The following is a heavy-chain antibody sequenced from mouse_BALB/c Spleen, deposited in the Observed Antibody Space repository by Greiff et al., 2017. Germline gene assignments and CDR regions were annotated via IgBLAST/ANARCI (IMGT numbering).Heavy chain of an antibody. Sequence: EVQRVESGGGLVKPGGSLKLSCAASGFTFSSYTMSWVRQTPEKRLEWVATISSGGSYTYYPDSVKGRFTISRDNAKNTLYLQMSSLKSEDTAMYYCTRGDGAYWGQGTLVTVSA. CDR1: GFTFSSYT. J-gene: IGHJ3*01. CDR2: ISSGGSYT. V-gene: IGHV5-6-4*01. CDR3: TRGDGAY.